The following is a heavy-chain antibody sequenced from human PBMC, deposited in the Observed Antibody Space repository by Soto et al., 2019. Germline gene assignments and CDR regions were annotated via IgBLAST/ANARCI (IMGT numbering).Heavy chain of an antibody. V-gene: IGHV3-30*03. J-gene: IGHJ6*02. CDR3: ARTRSAWSDFHYYSLDV. Sequence: HLGGSLRLSCAASGFTFNSYGMHWVRQGPGNGLEWVAFISYDSTKTYYADSVKGRFTISRDNSNSALYVQMNSLTGEDTAVYYCARTRSAWSDFHYYSLDVWGQGTTVTVSS. CDR1: GFTFNSYG. D-gene: IGHD1-26*01. CDR2: ISYDSTKT.